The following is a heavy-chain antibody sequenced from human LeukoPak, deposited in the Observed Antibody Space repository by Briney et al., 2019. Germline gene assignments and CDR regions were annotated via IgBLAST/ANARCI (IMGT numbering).Heavy chain of an antibody. CDR3: AKVVGPFDY. V-gene: IGHV3-23*01. CDR2: ISSNGGST. J-gene: IGHJ4*02. CDR1: GFTFHSYA. D-gene: IGHD1-26*01. Sequence: GGSLRLSCAASGFTFHSYAVTWVRQAPGKGLEWVSSISSNGGSTYYADSVKGRFTISRDNSKNTLFLQMNSLRAEDTAVYSCAKVVGPFDYWGQGTLVTVSS.